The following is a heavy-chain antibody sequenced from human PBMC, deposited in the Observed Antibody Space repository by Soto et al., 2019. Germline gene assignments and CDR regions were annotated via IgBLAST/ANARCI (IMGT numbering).Heavy chain of an antibody. V-gene: IGHV5-51*01. Sequence: GESLKISCQGSGYRFTTYWIGWVRQMPGKGLEGMVIIYPGDSDTRYSPSFQGQVTISADKSINTTYLQWSSLKASDTAIYYCARQAAAGKYYYAMDVWGQGTTVTVSS. CDR3: ARQAAAGKYYYAMDV. CDR1: GYRFTTYW. CDR2: IYPGDSDT. D-gene: IGHD6-13*01. J-gene: IGHJ6*02.